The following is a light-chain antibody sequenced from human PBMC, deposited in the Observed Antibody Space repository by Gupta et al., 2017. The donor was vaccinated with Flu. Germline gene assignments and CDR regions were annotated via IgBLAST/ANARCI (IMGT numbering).Light chain of an antibody. J-gene: IGLJ3*02. CDR2: EVT. CDR1: SSDVGAYNY. V-gene: IGLV2-14*01. Sequence: QSALTQPASVSGSAGQSITISCTGTSSDVGAYNYVSWYQQHPGKAPKLMIYEVTNRPSGVSNRFSGSKSGNTASLTISGLQAEDEADYYCSSYTGSSTLGVFGGGTKLTVL. CDR3: SSYTGSSTLGV.